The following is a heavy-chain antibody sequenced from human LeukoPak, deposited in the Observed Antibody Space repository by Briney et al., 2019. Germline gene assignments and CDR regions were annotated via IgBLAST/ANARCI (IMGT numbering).Heavy chain of an antibody. V-gene: IGHV3-23*01. CDR1: GFTFNNYA. Sequence: GGSLRLSCAASGFTFNNYAMTWVRQAPGKGLEWVSGISGSGDTTYYADSVKGRFTISRDNSKNTLYLQMNSLRAEDTAVYYCAKGHSSSWYIFEEWGQGTLVTVSS. CDR3: AKGHSSSWYIFEE. D-gene: IGHD6-13*01. J-gene: IGHJ4*02. CDR2: ISGSGDTT.